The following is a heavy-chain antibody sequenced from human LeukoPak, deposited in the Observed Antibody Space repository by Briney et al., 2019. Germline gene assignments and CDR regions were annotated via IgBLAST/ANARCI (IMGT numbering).Heavy chain of an antibody. CDR1: GFTFSNYW. CDR3: AKGALYNWNDVAGKTGDY. V-gene: IGHV3-7*01. D-gene: IGHD1-1*01. Sequence: PGGSLRLSCAASGFTFSNYWMTWVRQAPGKGLEWVANIKHDGSEKYYVDSMKGRFTISRDNSKNTLYLQMNSLRAEDTAVYYCAKGALYNWNDVAGKTGDYWGQGTLVTVSS. J-gene: IGHJ4*02. CDR2: IKHDGSEK.